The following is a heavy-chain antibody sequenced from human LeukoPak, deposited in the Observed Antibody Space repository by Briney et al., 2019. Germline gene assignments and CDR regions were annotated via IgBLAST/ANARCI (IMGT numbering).Heavy chain of an antibody. D-gene: IGHD1-26*01. CDR2: SYSGGNA. CDR1: GASTSAYY. J-gene: IGHJ3*01. CDR3: AHSKRGGGYYINAFAV. Sequence: PSETLSLIYTVSGASTSAYYWSWIRQPPGKGLEWIGYSYSGGNANYNPSLKSRVTISIDTSENQFSLRLTSVTAADTAVYFCAHSKRGGGYYINAFAVWGHGALVTISS. V-gene: IGHV4-59*01.